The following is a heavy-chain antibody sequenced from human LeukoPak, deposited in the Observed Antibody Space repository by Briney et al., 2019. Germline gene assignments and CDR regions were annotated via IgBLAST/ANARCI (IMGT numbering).Heavy chain of an antibody. CDR3: ARGSYNSNDYPPHLDY. CDR2: TSYFGSDT. V-gene: IGHV3-30-3*01. CDR1: GFIFSTYA. D-gene: IGHD3-16*01. J-gene: IGHJ4*02. Sequence: GGSLRLSCAASGFIFSTYAMHWVRQAPGKGLDWVAVTSYFGSDTYYADSVKGRFTISRDNSKNALYLQMNSLRAEDMAMYYCARGSYNSNDYPPHLDYWGQGTLVTVSA.